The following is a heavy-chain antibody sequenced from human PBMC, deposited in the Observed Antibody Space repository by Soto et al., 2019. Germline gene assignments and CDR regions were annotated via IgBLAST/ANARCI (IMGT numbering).Heavy chain of an antibody. Sequence: EVQLVESGGGLVQPGRSLRLSCAASGFTFDDYAMHWVRQAPGKGLEWVSGISWNSGSIGYADSVKGRFTISRDNAKNSLYLQMNSLRAEDTALYYCAKVGGGNSSESYYYGMDVWGQGPRSPSP. CDR3: AKVGGGNSSESYYYGMDV. J-gene: IGHJ6*02. D-gene: IGHD2-21*02. V-gene: IGHV3-9*01. CDR2: ISWNSGSI. CDR1: GFTFDDYA.